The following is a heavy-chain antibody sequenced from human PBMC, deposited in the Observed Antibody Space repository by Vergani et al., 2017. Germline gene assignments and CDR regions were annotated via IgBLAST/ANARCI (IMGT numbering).Heavy chain of an antibody. CDR1: GFTFDDYA. Sequence: EVQLVESGGGLVQPGRSLRLSCAASGFTFDDYAMHWVRQAPGKGLEWVSGISWNSGSIGYADSVKGRFTISRDNAKNSLYLQMNSLRAEDTALYYCAKDTAYYYYHMDVWGKGTTVTVSS. CDR3: AKDTAYYYYHMDV. J-gene: IGHJ6*03. V-gene: IGHV3-9*01. CDR2: ISWNSGSI.